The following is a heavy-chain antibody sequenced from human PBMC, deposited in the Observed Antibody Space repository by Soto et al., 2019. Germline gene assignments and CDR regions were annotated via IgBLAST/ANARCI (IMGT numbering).Heavy chain of an antibody. D-gene: IGHD7-27*01. CDR3: ARDPKTSGGQHWAFNYFDS. CDR1: GFSFSISP. CDR2: ISYDGTNK. J-gene: IGHJ4*02. V-gene: IGHV3-30-3*01. Sequence: QVQLVESGGGVVQPGRSLRLSCAASGFSFSISPMHWVRQAPDKGPEWVALISYDGTNKFYADSVKGRFTISRDNSKSMLYLQVDSLRPEDAAVYYCARDPKTSGGQHWAFNYFDSWGQGTLVTVSS.